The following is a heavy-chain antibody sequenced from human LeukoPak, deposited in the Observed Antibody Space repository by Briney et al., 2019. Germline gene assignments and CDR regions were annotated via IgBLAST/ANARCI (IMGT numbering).Heavy chain of an antibody. CDR1: GGSFTASY. V-gene: IGHV4-34*01. CDR3: ARVTGGGNVAYWYFDL. Sequence: SETLSLTCGVDGGSFTASYWSWIRQSPGKGLEWIGEVHHAGDTNYNPSPKSRVTISLDIYKAQFSLNLKSVTAADTAVYYCARVTGGGNVAYWYFDLWGRGTLVTVSS. CDR2: VHHAGDT. D-gene: IGHD4-23*01. J-gene: IGHJ2*01.